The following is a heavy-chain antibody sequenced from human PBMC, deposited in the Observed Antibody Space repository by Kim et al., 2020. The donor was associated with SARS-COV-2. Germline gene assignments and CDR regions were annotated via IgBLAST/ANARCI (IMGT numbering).Heavy chain of an antibody. CDR1: GFTFSSYW. Sequence: GGSLRLSCAASGFTFSSYWMSWVRQAPGKGLEWVANIKQDGSEKYYVDSVKGRFTISRDNAKNSLYLQMNSLRAEDTAVYYCARDSIAVAGNYYYYGMDGWGQGTTVTVSS. J-gene: IGHJ6*02. D-gene: IGHD6-19*01. CDR2: IKQDGSEK. CDR3: ARDSIAVAGNYYYYGMDG. V-gene: IGHV3-7*03.